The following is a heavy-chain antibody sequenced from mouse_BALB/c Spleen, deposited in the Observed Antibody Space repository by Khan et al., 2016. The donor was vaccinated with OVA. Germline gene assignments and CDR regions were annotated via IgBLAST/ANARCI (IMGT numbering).Heavy chain of an antibody. Sequence: QMQLEESGPGLVAPSQNLSITCTVSGFSLTDYGVNWVRQPPGKGLEWLGMIWGDGSTDYNSALKSRLSISKDNSKSQVFLKMKSLQTGDTARYYCARELRLGGFAYWGQGTLVTVSA. CDR1: GFSLTDYG. CDR2: IWGDGST. V-gene: IGHV2-6-7*01. J-gene: IGHJ3*01. CDR3: ARELRLGGFAY. D-gene: IGHD1-2*01.